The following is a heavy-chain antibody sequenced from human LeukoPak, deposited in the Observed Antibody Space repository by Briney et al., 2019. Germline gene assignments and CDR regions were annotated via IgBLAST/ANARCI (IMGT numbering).Heavy chain of an antibody. D-gene: IGHD3-9*01. CDR3: AKGVKVPLLRYFSYYMDV. Sequence: GGSLRLSCAASGFTFSSYGMHWVRQAPGKGLEWVAFMRYDGSNRNYADSVKGRFTISRDDSKNTLYLQMNSLRAEDTAVYYCAKGVKVPLLRYFSYYMDVWGKGATVTISS. CDR2: MRYDGSNR. J-gene: IGHJ6*03. CDR1: GFTFSSYG. V-gene: IGHV3-30*02.